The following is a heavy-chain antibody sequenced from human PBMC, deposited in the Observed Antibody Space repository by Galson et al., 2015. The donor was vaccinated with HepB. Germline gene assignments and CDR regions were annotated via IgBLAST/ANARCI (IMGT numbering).Heavy chain of an antibody. J-gene: IGHJ5*02. CDR1: GYTFTSHD. V-gene: IGHV1-8*01. CDR2: TNPNSGNT. CDR3: ARGGYIDNWFDP. D-gene: IGHD5-12*01. Sequence: SVKVSCKAFGYTFTSHDINWVRQAAGQGLEWMGWTNPNSGNTDYAQKFQGRVAMTRDTSMSTAYMELSSLRAEDTAVYYCARGGYIDNWFDPWGQGTLVTVSS.